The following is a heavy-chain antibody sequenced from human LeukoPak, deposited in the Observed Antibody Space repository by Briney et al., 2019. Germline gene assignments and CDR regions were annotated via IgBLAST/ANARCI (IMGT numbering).Heavy chain of an antibody. CDR3: ARHPGKVTKDWYCDL. CDR2: INPNSGGT. D-gene: IGHD4-23*01. Sequence: ASVKVSCTASGYTFTGYYMHWVRQAPGQGLEWMGWINPNSGGTNYAQKFQGRVTMTRDTSITTAYMELSRLSSDDTAVYYCARHPGKVTKDWYCDLWGRGTLVTVSS. V-gene: IGHV1-2*02. CDR1: GYTFTGYY. J-gene: IGHJ2*01.